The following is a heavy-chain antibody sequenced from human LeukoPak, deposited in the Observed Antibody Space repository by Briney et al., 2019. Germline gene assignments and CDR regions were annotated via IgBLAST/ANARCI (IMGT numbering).Heavy chain of an antibody. J-gene: IGHJ3*02. CDR3: ARDYCSSTSCPTMGGAFDI. D-gene: IGHD2-2*01. V-gene: IGHV3-7*01. CDR2: IKQDGSEK. Sequence: GGSLRLPCAASGFTFSSYWMSWVRQAPGQGLDWVANIKQDGSEKYYVDSVKGRFTISRDNAKNSLYLQLNSLRAEDTAVYYCARDYCSSTSCPTMGGAFDIWGQGTIVTVSS. CDR1: GFTFSSYW.